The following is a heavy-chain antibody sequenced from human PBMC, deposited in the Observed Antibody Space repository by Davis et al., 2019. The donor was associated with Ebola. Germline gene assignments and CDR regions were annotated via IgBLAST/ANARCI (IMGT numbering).Heavy chain of an antibody. CDR3: ARDMRAAAAGTTEVADYYYGMDV. Sequence: GESLKISCAASGFTFSSYWMSWVRQAPGKGLEWVSVIYSGGSTYYADSVKGRFTISRDNSKNTLYLQMNSLRAEDTAVYYCARDMRAAAAGTTEVADYYYGMDVWGQGTTVTVSS. CDR1: GFTFSSYW. CDR2: IYSGGST. V-gene: IGHV3-66*01. J-gene: IGHJ6*02. D-gene: IGHD6-13*01.